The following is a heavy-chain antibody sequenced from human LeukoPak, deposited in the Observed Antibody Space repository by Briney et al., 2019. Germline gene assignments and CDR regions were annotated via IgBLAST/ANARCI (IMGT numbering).Heavy chain of an antibody. D-gene: IGHD3-22*01. CDR1: GFTVSSNY. CDR3: AEDHLGMDMIVVVLDS. Sequence: GGSLRLSCAASGFTVSSNYMNWVRQAPGKGLEWVSVIYSGGSTYYGDSVKGRFTISRDNSKNTLSLQMNSLRAEDTAVYYCAEDHLGMDMIVVVLDSWGLGTLVTVSS. CDR2: IYSGGST. J-gene: IGHJ4*02. V-gene: IGHV3-53*01.